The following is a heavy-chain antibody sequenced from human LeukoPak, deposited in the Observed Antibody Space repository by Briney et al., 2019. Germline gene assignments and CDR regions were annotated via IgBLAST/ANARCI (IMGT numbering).Heavy chain of an antibody. D-gene: IGHD3-22*01. CDR1: GFTVSSNY. CDR3: ARVPPVAYDSSGYYYYYYGMDV. V-gene: IGHV3-33*08. J-gene: IGHJ6*02. CDR2: IWYDGSNK. Sequence: GGSLRLSCAASGFTVSSNYMSWVRQAPGKGLEWVVVIWYDGSNKYYAVSVKGRFTISRDNSKNTLYLQMNSLRAEDTAVYYCARVPPVAYDSSGYYYYYYGMDVWGQGTTVTVSS.